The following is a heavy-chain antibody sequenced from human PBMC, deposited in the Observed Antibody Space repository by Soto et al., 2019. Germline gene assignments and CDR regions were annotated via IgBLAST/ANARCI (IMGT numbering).Heavy chain of an antibody. D-gene: IGHD2-15*01. J-gene: IGHJ5*02. V-gene: IGHV1-3*01. CDR3: AKGIATGQLDP. CDR1: GYTFTRYT. Sequence: ASVKVSCKASGYTFTRYTMNWVRQAPGQRLEWMGWINPDNGNTKSSQKFQDRVIITRDTSASTAYMDLSSLRSEDTAVYYCAKGIATGQLDPWGQGTLVTVSS. CDR2: INPDNGNT.